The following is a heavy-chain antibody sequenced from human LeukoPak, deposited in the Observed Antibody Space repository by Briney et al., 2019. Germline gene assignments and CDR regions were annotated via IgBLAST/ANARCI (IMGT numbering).Heavy chain of an antibody. Sequence: ASVKVSCKASGYTFTGYYMHWVRQAPGEGLEWMGWINPNSGGTNYAQKFQGRVPMTRDRSISTAYMELSRLRSDDTAVYYCSRGEYSGYVLSPGYPGHWGQGTRVTVSS. CDR3: SRGEYSGYVLSPGYPGH. CDR2: INPNSGGT. D-gene: IGHD5-12*01. CDR1: GYTFTGYY. J-gene: IGHJ4*02. V-gene: IGHV1-2*02.